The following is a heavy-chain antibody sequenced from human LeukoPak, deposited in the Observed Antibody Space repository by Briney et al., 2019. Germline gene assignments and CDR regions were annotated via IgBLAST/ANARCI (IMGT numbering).Heavy chain of an antibody. V-gene: IGHV3-23*01. CDR2: ISGSGGST. CDR3: ASGGRGYSGSLYFDY. J-gene: IGHJ4*02. D-gene: IGHD6-19*01. Sequence: PGGSLRLSCAASGFTFSSYAMSWVRQAPGKGLEWVSAISGSGGSTYYADSVKGRFTISRDNSKNTLYLQMNSLRAEDTAVYYCASGGRGYSGSLYFDYWGQGTLVTVSS. CDR1: GFTFSSYA.